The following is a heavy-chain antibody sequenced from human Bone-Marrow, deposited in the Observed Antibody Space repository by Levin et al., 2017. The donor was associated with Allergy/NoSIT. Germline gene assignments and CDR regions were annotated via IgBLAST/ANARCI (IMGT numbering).Heavy chain of an antibody. V-gene: IGHV3-23*01. Sequence: GGSLRLSCAASGFSFSSYAMSWVRQAPGKGLEWVSAISGGGGSTYYADAVKGRLTISRDHSKNTLYLQMNSLRGEDTALYYCAKAHIVVIPAAIRSFDYGGQGTLVTVAS. J-gene: IGHJ4*02. CDR2: ISGGGGST. CDR1: GFSFSSYA. D-gene: IGHD2-2*01. CDR3: AKAHIVVIPAAIRSFDY.